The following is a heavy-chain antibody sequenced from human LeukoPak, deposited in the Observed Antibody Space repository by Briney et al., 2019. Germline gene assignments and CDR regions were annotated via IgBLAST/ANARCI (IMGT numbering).Heavy chain of an antibody. V-gene: IGHV4-59*01. CDR3: AREVVAAPGTVDY. Sequence: SETLSLTCTVSGDSISNYYWSWIRQPPGKGLEWIGYIYYSGSTNYNPSLKSRVTISVDTSKNQFSLKPSSVTAADTAVYYCAREVVAAPGTVDYWGQGTLVTISS. CDR1: GDSISNYY. D-gene: IGHD6-13*01. CDR2: IYYSGST. J-gene: IGHJ4*01.